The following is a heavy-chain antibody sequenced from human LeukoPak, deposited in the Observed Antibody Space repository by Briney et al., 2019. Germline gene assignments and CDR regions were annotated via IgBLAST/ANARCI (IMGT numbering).Heavy chain of an antibody. CDR2: IIPIFGTA. J-gene: IGHJ1*01. V-gene: IGHV1-69*13. CDR1: GGTFSSYA. Sequence: SVKVSCKASGGTFSSYAISWVRQAPGQGLKWMGGIIPIFGTANYAQKFQGRVAITADESTSTAYMELSSLRSEDTAVYYCARGLNYYDSSGYVPFQHWGQGTLVTVSS. CDR3: ARGLNYYDSSGYVPFQH. D-gene: IGHD3-22*01.